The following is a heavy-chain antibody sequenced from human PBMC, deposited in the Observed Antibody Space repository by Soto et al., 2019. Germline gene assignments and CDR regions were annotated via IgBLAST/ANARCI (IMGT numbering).Heavy chain of an antibody. CDR3: ARGSVSRVAATAPDF. CDR1: GYTFGDYY. V-gene: IGHV1-2*02. J-gene: IGHJ4*02. Sequence: QVQLVQSGAEVKKPGASVQVSCKASGYTFGDYYIHCVRQAPGQGLERMGWINHKTGDTNYAQKFQGRVTMTRDIYIRTTYMELSRLRSDDSAVYFCARGSVSRVAATAPDFWGQGTLVTVSS. D-gene: IGHD2-15*01. CDR2: INHKTGDT.